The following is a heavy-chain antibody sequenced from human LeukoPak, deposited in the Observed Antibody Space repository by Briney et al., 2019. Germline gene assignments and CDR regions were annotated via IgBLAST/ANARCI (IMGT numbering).Heavy chain of an antibody. V-gene: IGHV1-3*01. CDR3: ARAPEYYDFWSGYPRMGYYYYGMDV. Sequence: ASVKVSYKVSGYTFTSYAMHWVRQAPGQRLEWMGWINAGNGNTKYSQKFQGRVTITRDTSASTAYMELSSLRSEDTAVYYCARAPEYYDFWSGYPRMGYYYYGMDVWGQGTTVTVSS. CDR1: GYTFTSYA. D-gene: IGHD3-3*01. J-gene: IGHJ6*02. CDR2: INAGNGNT.